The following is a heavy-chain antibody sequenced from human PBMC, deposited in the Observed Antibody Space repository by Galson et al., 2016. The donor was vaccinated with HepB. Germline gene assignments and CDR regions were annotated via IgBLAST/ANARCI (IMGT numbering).Heavy chain of an antibody. CDR2: IKQDGSEK. V-gene: IGHV3-7*03. J-gene: IGHJ6*02. D-gene: IGHD5-18*01. Sequence: SLRLSCAASGFTFRNYWMTWVRQAPGKGLEWVANIKQDGSEKYYVDSVKGRFTISRDNARNSLYLQMNSLGAEDTAVYYCARDPGMLGYSYGHLLDVWGQGTTVTVSS. CDR1: GFTFRNYW. CDR3: ARDPGMLGYSYGHLLDV.